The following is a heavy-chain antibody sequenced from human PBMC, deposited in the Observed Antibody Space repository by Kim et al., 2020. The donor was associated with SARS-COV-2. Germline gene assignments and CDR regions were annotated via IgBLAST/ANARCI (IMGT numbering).Heavy chain of an antibody. D-gene: IGHD3-10*01. CDR3: ARGGALLWFGELWGNWFDP. J-gene: IGHJ5*02. Sequence: SRVTISVDTSTNQFSLKLSSVTAADTAVYYCARGGALLWFGELWGNWFDPWGQGTLVTVSS. V-gene: IGHV4-30-2*04.